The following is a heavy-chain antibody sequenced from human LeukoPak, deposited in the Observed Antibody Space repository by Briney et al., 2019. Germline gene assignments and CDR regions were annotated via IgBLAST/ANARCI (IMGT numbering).Heavy chain of an antibody. CDR2: INPNSGGT. CDR3: ARTASCGTNCYSYFDY. CDR1: GYTFTGYY. Sequence: AAVKVSCKASGYTFTGYYIHWVRQAPGQGLELMGWINPNSGGTYYAQTFQARVTMTRDTSISTAYMELSRLRSDDTALYYCARTASCGTNCYSYFDYWGQGTLVTVSS. D-gene: IGHD2-21*01. J-gene: IGHJ4*02. V-gene: IGHV1-2*02.